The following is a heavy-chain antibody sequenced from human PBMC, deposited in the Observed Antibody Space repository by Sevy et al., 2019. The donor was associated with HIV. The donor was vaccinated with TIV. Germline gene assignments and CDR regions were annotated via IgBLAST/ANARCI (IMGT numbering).Heavy chain of an antibody. CDR3: ARDLPPSATTVAHFDY. D-gene: IGHD4-17*01. CDR2: ITNSGSSI. V-gene: IGHV3-48*03. Sequence: GGSLRLSCTASGFTFSSYEMNWVRQAPGKGLEWVSYITNSGSSIYYSDSVMGRFTGSRDNAKNSLYLQMKSLRAEDTAVYYCARDLPPSATTVAHFDYWGRGTLVIVSS. J-gene: IGHJ4*02. CDR1: GFTFSSYE.